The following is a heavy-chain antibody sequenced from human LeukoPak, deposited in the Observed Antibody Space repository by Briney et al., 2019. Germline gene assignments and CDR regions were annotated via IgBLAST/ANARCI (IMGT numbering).Heavy chain of an antibody. D-gene: IGHD1-20*01. J-gene: IGHJ4*02. V-gene: IGHV1-2*02. Sequence: ASVKVSCKASGYTFTDYTIHWVRQAPGQGLEWMGWINPHSGGTSYAQKFQGRLSMTRDTSIITAYMELSRLRSDDPVVYYCARARDNWKDGYYFDYWGQGTLVTVSS. CDR3: ARARDNWKDGYYFDY. CDR2: INPHSGGT. CDR1: GYTFTDYT.